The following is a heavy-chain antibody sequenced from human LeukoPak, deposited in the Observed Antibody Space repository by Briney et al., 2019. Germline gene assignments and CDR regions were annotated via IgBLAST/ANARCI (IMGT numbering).Heavy chain of an antibody. D-gene: IGHD2/OR15-2a*01. J-gene: IGHJ3*02. CDR3: AREFQNSFDI. CDR1: GFTFSSYE. Sequence: PGGSLRLSCAASGFTFSSYEMNWVRQAPGKGLEWVPYISSRGSTIYYADSVKGRFTFSRDNAKNSLYLQMNSLRAEDTGIYYCAREFQNSFDIWGQGTMVTVSS. CDR2: ISSRGSTI. V-gene: IGHV3-48*03.